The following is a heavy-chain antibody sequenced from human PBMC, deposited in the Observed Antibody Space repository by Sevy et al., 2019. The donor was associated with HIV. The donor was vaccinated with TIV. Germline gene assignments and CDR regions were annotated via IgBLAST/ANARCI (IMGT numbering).Heavy chain of an antibody. CDR3: AAGVGTSDFDN. CDR2: IKSKTEGATR. D-gene: IGHD1-26*01. V-gene: IGHV3-15*01. J-gene: IGHJ4*01. CDR1: GFNFANAW. Sequence: GGSLRLSCAASGFNFANAWMSWVRQPPGRGLEWVGRIKSKTEGATRDFAAPVKGRFVISRDDSRNTLYLQMDNLKIEDTGVYYCAAGVGTSDFDNWGHGILVTVSS.